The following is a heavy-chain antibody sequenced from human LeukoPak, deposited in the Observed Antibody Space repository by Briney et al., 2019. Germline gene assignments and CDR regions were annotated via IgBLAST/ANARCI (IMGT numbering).Heavy chain of an antibody. CDR2: ISAYNGNT. J-gene: IGHJ4*02. CDR3: ARVERAGVRQLPVY. CDR1: GYTFTSYG. V-gene: IGHV1-18*01. D-gene: IGHD2-2*01. Sequence: ASVKVSCKASGYTFTSYGISWVRQAPGQGLEWMGWISAYNGNTNYAQKLQGRVTMTTDTSTSTAYMELRSLRSDDTAVYYCARVERAGVRQLPVYWGQGTLVTVSS.